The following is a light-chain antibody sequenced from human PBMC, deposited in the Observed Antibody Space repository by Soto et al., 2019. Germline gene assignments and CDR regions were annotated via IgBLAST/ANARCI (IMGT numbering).Light chain of an antibody. Sequence: EIVLTQSPGTLSLSPGERATLSCGASQSVSSSYLAWCQQKPGQAPRLLIYGASSRATGIPDRFSGSGSGTDFTLTISSLQPEDFATYYCLQDYNYPWTFGQGTKVDIK. V-gene: IGKV3-20*01. CDR1: QSVSSSY. J-gene: IGKJ1*01. CDR2: GAS. CDR3: LQDYNYPWT.